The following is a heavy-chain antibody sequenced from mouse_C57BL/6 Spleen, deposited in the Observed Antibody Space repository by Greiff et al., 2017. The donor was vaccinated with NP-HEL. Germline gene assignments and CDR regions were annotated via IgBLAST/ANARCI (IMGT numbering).Heavy chain of an antibody. Sequence: EVKVVESGGGLVQSGRSLRLSCATSGFTFSDFYMEWVRQAPGKGLEWIAASRNKANDYTTEYSASVKGRFIVSRDTSQSILYLQMNALRAEDTAIYYCARDGLGRGLDYWGQGTTLTVSS. CDR3: ARDGLGRGLDY. CDR2: SRNKANDYTT. CDR1: GFTFSDFY. J-gene: IGHJ2*01. D-gene: IGHD4-1*01. V-gene: IGHV7-1*01.